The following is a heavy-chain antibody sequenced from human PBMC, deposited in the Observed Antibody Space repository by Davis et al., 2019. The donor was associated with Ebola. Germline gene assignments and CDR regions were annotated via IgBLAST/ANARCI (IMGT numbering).Heavy chain of an antibody. J-gene: IGHJ6*04. CDR1: GYTFTDYP. CDR2: INTDTRNP. V-gene: IGHV7-4-1*02. CDR3: ARDSCTGCGTVYGMDV. D-gene: IGHD2-2*01. Sequence: ASVKVSCKASGYTFTDYPLNWVRQPPGQGLEWLGWINTDTRNPTYGQGFTGRFVFSLDTSVSTAYLQISSLKAEDTALYYCARDSCTGCGTVYGMDVWGKGTTVTVSS.